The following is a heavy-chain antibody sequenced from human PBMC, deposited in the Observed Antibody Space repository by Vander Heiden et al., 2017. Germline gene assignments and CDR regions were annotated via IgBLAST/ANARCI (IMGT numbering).Heavy chain of an antibody. D-gene: IGHD2-2*01. V-gene: IGHV4-39*01. CDR2: IYYSGST. Sequence: QLQLQESGPGLVKPSETLSLTCTVSGGSISSSSYYWGWIRQPPGKGLEWIGSIYYSGSTYYNPSLKSRVTISVDTSKNQFSLKLSSVTAADTAVYYCARGGIVVVPAASFDPWGQGTLVTVSS. CDR1: GGSISSSSYY. J-gene: IGHJ5*02. CDR3: ARGGIVVVPAASFDP.